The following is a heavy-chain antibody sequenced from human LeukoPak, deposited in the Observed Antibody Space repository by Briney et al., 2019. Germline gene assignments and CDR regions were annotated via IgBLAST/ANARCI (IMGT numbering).Heavy chain of an antibody. D-gene: IGHD2-2*01. V-gene: IGHV3-53*01. Sequence: PGGSLRLSCVVSGGSVCYNYMSWVRQAPGKGLEFVSVLSSGGSTYYADSVKGRFTITRDNSKNTLSLEMNTLRADDAAVYYCHICGFWGQGTLVTVSS. CDR3: HICGF. J-gene: IGHJ4*02. CDR1: GGSVCYNY. CDR2: LSSGGST.